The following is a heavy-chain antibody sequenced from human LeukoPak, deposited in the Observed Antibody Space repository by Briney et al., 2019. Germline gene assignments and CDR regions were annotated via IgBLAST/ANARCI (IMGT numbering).Heavy chain of an antibody. V-gene: IGHV1-18*01. Sequence: GASVKVSCKASGYTFTSYGISWVRQAPGQGLEWTGWISAYNGNTNYAQKLQGRVTMTTDTSTSTAYMELRSLRSDDTAVYYCARVGGDGYNFIDSGDAFDIWGQGTMVTVSS. CDR3: ARVGGDGYNFIDSGDAFDI. CDR2: ISAYNGNT. D-gene: IGHD5-24*01. CDR1: GYTFTSYG. J-gene: IGHJ3*02.